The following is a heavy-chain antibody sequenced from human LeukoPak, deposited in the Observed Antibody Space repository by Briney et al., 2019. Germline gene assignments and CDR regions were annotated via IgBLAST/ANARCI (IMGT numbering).Heavy chain of an antibody. CDR2: INHSGST. V-gene: IGHV4-34*01. CDR1: GGSFSGYY. J-gene: IGHJ4*02. Sequence: PSETLSLTCAVYGGSFSGYYWSWIRQPPGKGLEWIGEINHSGSTNYNPSFKSRVTKSVDTSKNQFSLKLSSVTAADTAVYYCARFGDSSSWPKLDYWGQGTLVTVSS. D-gene: IGHD6-13*01. CDR3: ARFGDSSSWPKLDY.